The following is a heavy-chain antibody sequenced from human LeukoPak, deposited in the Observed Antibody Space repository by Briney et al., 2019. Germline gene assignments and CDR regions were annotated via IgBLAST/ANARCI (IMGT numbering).Heavy chain of an antibody. V-gene: IGHV4-59*08. CDR1: GGSISTYF. Sequence: SETLSLTCTVSGGSISTYFWSWIRQPPGKGLEWIGYIYYSGDTNYNPSLKSRVTISVDTSNNQFSLKLSSVAAADTAIYYCARHSGSWYYFDYWGQGTLVTVSS. CDR2: IYYSGDT. CDR3: ARHSGSWYYFDY. D-gene: IGHD6-13*01. J-gene: IGHJ4*02.